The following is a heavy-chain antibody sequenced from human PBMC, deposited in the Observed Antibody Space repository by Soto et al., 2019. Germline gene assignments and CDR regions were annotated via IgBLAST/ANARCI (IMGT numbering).Heavy chain of an antibody. Sequence: SVKVSCKASGGTFSSYAISWVRQAPGQGLEWMGGIIPIFGTANYAQKFQGRVTITADESTSTAYMELSRLRSEDTAVYYCARGSYGDYEADYWGQGTLVTVSS. D-gene: IGHD4-17*01. J-gene: IGHJ4*02. CDR2: IIPIFGTA. CDR1: GGTFSSYA. CDR3: ARGSYGDYEADY. V-gene: IGHV1-69*13.